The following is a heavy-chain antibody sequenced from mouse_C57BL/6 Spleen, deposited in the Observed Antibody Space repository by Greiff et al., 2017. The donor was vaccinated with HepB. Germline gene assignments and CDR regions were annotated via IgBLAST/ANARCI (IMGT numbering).Heavy chain of an antibody. CDR3: AREGPGLDW. CDR1: GYTFTSYW. Sequence: QVQLKQPGAELVKPGASVKLSCKASGYTFTSYWMHWVKQRPGQGLEWIGMIHPNSGSTNYNEKFKSKATLTVDKSSSTAYMQLSSLTSEDSAVYYCAREGPGLDWWGQGTTLTVSS. J-gene: IGHJ2*01. V-gene: IGHV1-64*01. D-gene: IGHD3-3*01. CDR2: IHPNSGST.